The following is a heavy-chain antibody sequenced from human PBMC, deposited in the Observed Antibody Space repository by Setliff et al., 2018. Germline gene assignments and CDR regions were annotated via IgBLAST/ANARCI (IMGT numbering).Heavy chain of an antibody. V-gene: IGHV1-69*13. CDR2: IIPILGTV. J-gene: IGHJ4*02. CDR1: GGTFSSYA. CDR3: ARHSGRYYVPGTFDS. D-gene: IGHD1-26*01. Sequence: SVKVSCKASGGTFSSYAITWVRRAPGQGLEWMGGIIPILGTVNYAQKFQGRVTITADEPTSTAYMELSSLRSEDTAVYYCARHSGRYYVPGTFDSWGQGTLVTVSS.